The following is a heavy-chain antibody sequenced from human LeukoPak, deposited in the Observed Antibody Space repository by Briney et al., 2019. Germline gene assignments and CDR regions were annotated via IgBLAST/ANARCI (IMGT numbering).Heavy chain of an antibody. Sequence: HPGGSLRLSCAASGFTFSNYAMSWVRQAPGKGLEWVAVISNDGSNKYYADSVKGRFTISRDNSKNTLYVQMNSLRAEDTAVYYCAKETGRWELEWGQGTLVTVSS. CDR2: ISNDGSNK. V-gene: IGHV3-30*18. J-gene: IGHJ4*02. CDR3: AKETGRWELE. CDR1: GFTFSNYA. D-gene: IGHD1-26*01.